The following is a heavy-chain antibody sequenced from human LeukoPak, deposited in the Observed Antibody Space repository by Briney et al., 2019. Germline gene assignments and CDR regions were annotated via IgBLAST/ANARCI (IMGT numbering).Heavy chain of an antibody. V-gene: IGHV3-48*03. Sequence: GGSLRLSCAASGFTFSSYEMNWVRQAPGKGLEWVSYISSSGSTIYYADSVKGRFTLSRDNAKNSLYLQMNSLRAEDTAVYYCARGNYCSGGSCYQTASFDYWGQGALVTVSS. J-gene: IGHJ4*02. CDR3: ARGNYCSGGSCYQTASFDY. D-gene: IGHD2-15*01. CDR1: GFTFSSYE. CDR2: ISSSGSTI.